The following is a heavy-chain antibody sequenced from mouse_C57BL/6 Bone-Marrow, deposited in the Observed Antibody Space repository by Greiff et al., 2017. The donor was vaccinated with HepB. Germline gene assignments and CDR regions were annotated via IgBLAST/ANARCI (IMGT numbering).Heavy chain of an antibody. J-gene: IGHJ2*01. CDR1: GFTFSSYG. V-gene: IGHV5-6*01. CDR3: ARGGTGQDFDY. D-gene: IGHD3-3*01. CDR2: ISSGGSYT. Sequence: EVQRVESGGDLVKPGGSLKLSCAASGFTFSSYGMSWVRQTPDKRLEWVATISSGGSYTYYPDSVKGRFTISRDNAKNTLYLQMSSLKSEDTAMYYCARGGTGQDFDYWGQGTTLTVSS.